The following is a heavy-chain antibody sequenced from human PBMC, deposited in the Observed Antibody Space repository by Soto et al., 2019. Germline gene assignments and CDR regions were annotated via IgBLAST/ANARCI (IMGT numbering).Heavy chain of an antibody. J-gene: IGHJ4*02. V-gene: IGHV4-34*01. CDR1: GGSFSGYY. Sequence: SETLSLTCAVYGGSFSGYYWSWIRQPPGKGLEWIGEINHSGSTNYNPSLKSRVTISVDTSKSQFSLKLSSVTAADTAVYYCARGHYDILPGYYDLFDYWGQGTLVSVS. D-gene: IGHD3-9*01. CDR2: INHSGST. CDR3: ARGHYDILPGYYDLFDY.